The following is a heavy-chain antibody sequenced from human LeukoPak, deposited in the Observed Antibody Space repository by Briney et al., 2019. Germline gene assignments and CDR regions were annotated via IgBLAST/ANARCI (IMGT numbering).Heavy chain of an antibody. V-gene: IGHV3-30*18. CDR1: GFTFSYYA. Sequence: PGRSLRLSCAASGFTFSYYAMHWVRQAPGKGLEWVAVISYDGSNKYYADSVKGRFTISRDNSKNTLYLQMNSLRAEDTAVYYCAKSSQLGIRLAFDYWGQGTLVTVSS. J-gene: IGHJ4*02. CDR3: AKSSQLGIRLAFDY. CDR2: ISYDGSNK. D-gene: IGHD7-27*01.